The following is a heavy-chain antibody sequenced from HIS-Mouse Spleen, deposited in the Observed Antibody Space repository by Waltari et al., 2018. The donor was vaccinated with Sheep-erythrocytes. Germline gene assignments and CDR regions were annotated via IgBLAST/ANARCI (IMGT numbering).Heavy chain of an antibody. CDR1: GFTFSSYA. V-gene: IGHV3-30*04. D-gene: IGHD1-26*01. Sequence: QVQLVESGGGVVQPGRSLRLSCAASGFTFSSYAMHWVRQAPGKGLGWVAVISNDGTNKYSADSVKGRFTISRDNSKNTLYLQMNSLRAEDTAVYYCARVSAGELKYYFDYWGQGTLVTVSS. CDR2: ISNDGTNK. CDR3: ARVSAGELKYYFDY. J-gene: IGHJ4*02.